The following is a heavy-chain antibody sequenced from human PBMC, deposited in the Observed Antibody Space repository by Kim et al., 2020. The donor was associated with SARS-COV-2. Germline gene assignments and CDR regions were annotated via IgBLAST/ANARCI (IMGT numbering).Heavy chain of an antibody. V-gene: IGHV4-34*01. J-gene: IGHJ4*02. CDR1: GGSFSGYY. CDR2: INHSGST. CDR3: ARGRDYYDSSGYYY. Sequence: SETLSLTCAVYGGSFSGYYWSWIRQPPGKGLEWIGEINHSGSTNYNPSLKSRVTISVDTSKNQFSLKLSSVTAADTALYYCARGRDYYDSSGYYYWGQGTLVTVSS. D-gene: IGHD3-22*01.